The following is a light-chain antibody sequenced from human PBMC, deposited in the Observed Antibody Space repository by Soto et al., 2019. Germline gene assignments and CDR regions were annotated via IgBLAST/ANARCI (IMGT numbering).Light chain of an antibody. V-gene: IGKV3-20*01. CDR1: QTVSNNY. CDR2: GTS. Sequence: EVVLTQSPGTLSLSPGDRATLSCRASQTVSNNYLAWYQQKPGQAPRLLIYGTSNRATGIPDRLSGSGSGTDFTLTISRLEPEDFVIYYCQQYGSSPWTFGQGTKVDIK. J-gene: IGKJ1*01. CDR3: QQYGSSPWT.